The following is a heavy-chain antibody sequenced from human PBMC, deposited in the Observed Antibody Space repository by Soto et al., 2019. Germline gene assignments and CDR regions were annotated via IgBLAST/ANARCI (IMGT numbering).Heavy chain of an antibody. Sequence: ASVKVSCKASGGTFSSYTISWVRQAPGQGLEWMGRIIPILGIANYAQKFQGRVTITADKSTSTAYMELSSLRSEDTAVYYCARGSHGNWFDPWGQGTLVTVSS. J-gene: IGHJ5*02. CDR3: ARGSHGNWFDP. V-gene: IGHV1-69*02. CDR1: GGTFSSYT. CDR2: IIPILGIA.